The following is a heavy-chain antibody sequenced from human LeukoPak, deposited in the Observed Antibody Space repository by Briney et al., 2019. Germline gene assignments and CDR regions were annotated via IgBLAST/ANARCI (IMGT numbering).Heavy chain of an antibody. J-gene: IGHJ4*02. Sequence: PGGSLTLSCVASGFTFSTYTMNWIRQAPGKGLEWVANIKQDGSEKYYVDSVKGRFTISRDNAKNSLYLQMNSLRAEDTAVYYCARELDYWGQGTLVTVSS. CDR2: IKQDGSEK. CDR3: ARELDY. CDR1: GFTFSTYT. V-gene: IGHV3-7*03.